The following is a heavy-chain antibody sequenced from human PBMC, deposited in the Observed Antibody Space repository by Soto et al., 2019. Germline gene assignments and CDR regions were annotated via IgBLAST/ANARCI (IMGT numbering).Heavy chain of an antibody. V-gene: IGHV3-11*01. CDR3: ARDTWIVAARPAYYGLDV. CDR1: GFTFSDYY. D-gene: IGHD6-6*01. CDR2: ISSRSTSI. J-gene: IGHJ6*02. Sequence: PGGSLRLSCAASGFTFSDYYMSWIRQGPGKGLEWISYISSRSTSIYYADSVKGRFTISRDNAKDSLYLQMNGLRAEDTAVYYCARDTWIVAARPAYYGLDVWGQGTTVTVSS.